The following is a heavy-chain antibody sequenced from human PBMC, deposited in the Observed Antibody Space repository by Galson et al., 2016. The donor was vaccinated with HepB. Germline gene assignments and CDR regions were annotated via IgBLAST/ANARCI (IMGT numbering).Heavy chain of an antibody. D-gene: IGHD1-26*01. Sequence: SLRLSCAASGFTFSSYSMNWVRQAPGKGLEWVSSISSRSNYIYYADSVKGRFTISRDNAKNSLYLQMNSLRAEDTALYYCARDGELGGSYYGRDFDIWGQWTMVTFSS. J-gene: IGHJ3*02. CDR2: ISSRSNYI. CDR3: ARDGELGGSYYGRDFDI. CDR1: GFTFSSYS. V-gene: IGHV3-21*01.